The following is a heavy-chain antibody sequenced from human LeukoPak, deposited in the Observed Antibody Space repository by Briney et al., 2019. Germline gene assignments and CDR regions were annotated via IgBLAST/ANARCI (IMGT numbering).Heavy chain of an antibody. CDR2: IIPIFGTA. CDR3: ARWSGVVAATKKAHFDY. Sequence: GASVKVSCKAPGGTFSSYAISWVRQAPGQGLEWMGGIIPIFGTANYAQKFQSRVTITADESTSTAYMELSSLRSEDTAVYYCARWSGVVAATKKAHFDYWGQGTLVTVSS. CDR1: GGTFSSYA. V-gene: IGHV1-69*13. J-gene: IGHJ4*02. D-gene: IGHD2-15*01.